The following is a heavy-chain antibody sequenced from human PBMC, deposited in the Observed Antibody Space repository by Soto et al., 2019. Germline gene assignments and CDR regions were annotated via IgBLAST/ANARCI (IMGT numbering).Heavy chain of an antibody. CDR3: AKGKNRREYYDSSGYTY. V-gene: IGHV3-23*01. Sequence: GGSLRLSWAGSGCTCNTYGGSWVRQAPGTGLEWVSVISGSGSSTYYADSVKGRFTISRDNSKNTLYLQMNSLRAEDTAVYYCAKGKNRREYYDSSGYTYWRQGTLVT. D-gene: IGHD3-22*01. CDR1: GCTCNTYG. J-gene: IGHJ4*02. CDR2: ISGSGSST.